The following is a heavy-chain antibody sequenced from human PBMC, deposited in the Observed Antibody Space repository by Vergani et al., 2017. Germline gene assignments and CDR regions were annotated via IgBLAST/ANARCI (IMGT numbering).Heavy chain of an antibody. J-gene: IGHJ3*02. V-gene: IGHV4-39*07. Sequence: QLQLQESGPGLVKPSETLSLTCTVSGGSISSSSYYWGWIRQPPGKGLEWIGSIYYSGSTYYNPSLKSRVTISVYTSKNQFSLKLSSVTAADTAVYYCARAVVVLAHDAFDIWGQGTMVTVSS. CDR3: ARAVVVLAHDAFDI. CDR2: IYYSGST. D-gene: IGHD2-15*01. CDR1: GGSISSSSYY.